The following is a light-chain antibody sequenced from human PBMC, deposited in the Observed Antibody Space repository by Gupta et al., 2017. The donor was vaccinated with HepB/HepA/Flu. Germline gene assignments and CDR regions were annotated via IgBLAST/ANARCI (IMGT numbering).Light chain of an antibody. CDR2: DAS. Sequence: VLRPYTATLSMSPGERATLSCRASQSVSSYLAWYQQKPGQAPRLLIYDASNRATGIPARFSGSGSETDFTLTISSLEPEDFAVYYCQQRSNWPLTFGGGTKVEIK. CDR1: QSVSSY. CDR3: QQRSNWPLT. V-gene: IGKV3-11*01. J-gene: IGKJ4*01.